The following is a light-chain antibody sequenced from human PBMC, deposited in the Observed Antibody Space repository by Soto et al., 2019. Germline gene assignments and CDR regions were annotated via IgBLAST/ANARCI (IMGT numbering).Light chain of an antibody. V-gene: IGKV3-11*01. CDR3: QQRSNWPPIT. CDR1: QSVSSY. Sequence: IVLTQAPATLSLSPGERATLSCRVSQSVSSYLAWYQQKPGQAPRLLIYDASNRATGIPARFSGSGSGTDFTLTISSLEPEDFAVYYYQQRSNWPPITFGQGTRLEIK. J-gene: IGKJ5*01. CDR2: DAS.